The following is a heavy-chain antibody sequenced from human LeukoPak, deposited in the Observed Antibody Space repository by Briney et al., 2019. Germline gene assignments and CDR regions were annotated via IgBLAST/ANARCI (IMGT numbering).Heavy chain of an antibody. D-gene: IGHD6-13*01. Sequence: GSLRLSCAASGFTFSSYSMNWVRQAPGKGLEWVSSISSSSSYIYYADSVKGRFTISRDNAKNSLYLQMNSLRAEDTAVYYCARSFLSIAAAATDYWGQGTLVTVSS. V-gene: IGHV3-21*01. CDR3: ARSFLSIAAAATDY. J-gene: IGHJ4*02. CDR2: ISSSSSYI. CDR1: GFTFSSYS.